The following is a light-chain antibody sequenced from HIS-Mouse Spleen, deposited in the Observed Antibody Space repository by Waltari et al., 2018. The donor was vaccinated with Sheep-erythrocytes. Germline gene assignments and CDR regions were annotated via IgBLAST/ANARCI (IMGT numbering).Light chain of an antibody. CDR2: CVS. CDR3: SSYAGSNNWV. Sequence: QSALTQPPSASGSPGQSVTIPCTGTSSDVGGSNSVPWYQQHPGKAPKLRIYCVSNRPSGVPVRFSGSKSGNTASLTVSGLQAEDEADYYCSSYAGSNNWVFGGGTKLTVL. V-gene: IGLV2-8*01. J-gene: IGLJ3*02. CDR1: SSDVGGSNS.